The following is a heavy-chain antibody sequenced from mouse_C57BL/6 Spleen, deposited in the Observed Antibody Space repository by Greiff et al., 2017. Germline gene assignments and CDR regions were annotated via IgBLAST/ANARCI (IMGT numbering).Heavy chain of an antibody. D-gene: IGHD3-3*01. CDR1: GFTFSSYA. J-gene: IGHJ3*01. CDR3: ERGTPWFAY. CDR2: ISDGGSYT. Sequence: EVKLVESGGGLVKPGGSLKLSCAASGFTFSSYAMSWVRQTPEKRLEWVATISDGGSYTYYPDNVKGRFTISRDNAKNNLYLQMSHLKSEDTAMFYFERGTPWFAYWGQGTLVTVSA. V-gene: IGHV5-4*03.